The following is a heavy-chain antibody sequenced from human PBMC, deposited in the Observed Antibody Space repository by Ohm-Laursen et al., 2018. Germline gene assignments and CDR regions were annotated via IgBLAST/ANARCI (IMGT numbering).Heavy chain of an antibody. Sequence: TLSLTCAVSGYSISSGYYWGWIRQPPGKGLEWIGSIYHSGSTYHNPSPKSRVTISVDTSKNQFSLKLSSVTAADSAVYYCARDLDVHSSSSPYWGQGTLVTVSS. CDR2: IYHSGST. D-gene: IGHD6-6*01. V-gene: IGHV4-38-2*02. J-gene: IGHJ4*02. CDR1: GYSISSGYY. CDR3: ARDLDVHSSSSPY.